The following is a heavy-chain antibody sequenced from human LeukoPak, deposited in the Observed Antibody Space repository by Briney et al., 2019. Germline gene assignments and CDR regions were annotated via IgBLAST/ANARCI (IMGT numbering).Heavy chain of an antibody. CDR1: GFIFSDYY. V-gene: IGHV3-11*04. D-gene: IGHD3-10*01. CDR2: MSSSGSTV. CDR3: ASRDYYGSGSYV. J-gene: IGHJ4*02. Sequence: GGSLRLSCAGSGFIFSDYYMSWIRQAPGKGLEWVSYMSSSGSTVYYADSVKGRFTISRDNAKNSLYLQMNSLRAEDTAVYYCASRDYYGSGSYVWGQGTLVTVSS.